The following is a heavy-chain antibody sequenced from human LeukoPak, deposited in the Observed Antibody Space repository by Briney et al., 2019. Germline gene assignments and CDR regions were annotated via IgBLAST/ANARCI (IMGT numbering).Heavy chain of an antibody. CDR1: GFTFSSYS. D-gene: IGHD3-22*01. CDR2: ISSSSTYI. V-gene: IGHV3-21*01. J-gene: IGHJ4*02. CDR3: ARLEYYYDSSEDPYFDY. Sequence: GGSLRLSCAASGFTFSSYSINWVCQALGKGLEWVSSISSSSTYIYYADSVKGRFTISRDNAKNSLYLQMNSLRAEDTAVYYCARLEYYYDSSEDPYFDYWGQGILVTVSS.